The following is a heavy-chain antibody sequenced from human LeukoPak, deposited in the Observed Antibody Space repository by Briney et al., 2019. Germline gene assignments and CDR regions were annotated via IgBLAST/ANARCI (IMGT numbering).Heavy chain of an antibody. J-gene: IGHJ4*02. V-gene: IGHV4-59*01. Sequence: SETLSLTCAVSGASISSYYWSWIRQPPGKGLEWIGYIYYSGSTNYNPSLKSRVTISVDTSKNQFSLKLSSVTAADTAVYYCARRPSAAGSLTFDYWGQGTLVTVSS. CDR1: GASISSYY. CDR2: IYYSGST. D-gene: IGHD6-13*01. CDR3: ARRPSAAGSLTFDY.